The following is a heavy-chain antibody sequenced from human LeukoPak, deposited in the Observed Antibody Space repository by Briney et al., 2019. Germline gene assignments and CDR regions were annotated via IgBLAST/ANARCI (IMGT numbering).Heavy chain of an antibody. D-gene: IGHD3-10*01. V-gene: IGHV3-23*01. Sequence: GGSLRLSCAASGFTFSSYAMSWVRQAPGKGLDWVSAISGSGGSTYYADPVKGRFTISRDKSKNTLYLQMNSLRAEDTAVYYCAKDWDYGSGSYYKAEYFQHWGQGTLVTVSS. CDR3: AKDWDYGSGSYYKAEYFQH. CDR2: ISGSGGST. J-gene: IGHJ1*01. CDR1: GFTFSSYA.